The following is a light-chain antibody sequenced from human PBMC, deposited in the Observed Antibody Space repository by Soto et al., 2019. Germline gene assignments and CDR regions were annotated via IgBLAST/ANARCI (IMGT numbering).Light chain of an antibody. Sequence: MTQSPSTLSASVGDRVTITCRASQSVSSSLAWYQQKPGKAPRLLIYGASSRATGIPARFSGSGSGTEFTLTISSLQSEDFAVYYCQQYNNWPLFGGGTKVDIK. J-gene: IGKJ4*01. CDR1: QSVSSS. CDR3: QQYNNWPL. V-gene: IGKV3-15*01. CDR2: GAS.